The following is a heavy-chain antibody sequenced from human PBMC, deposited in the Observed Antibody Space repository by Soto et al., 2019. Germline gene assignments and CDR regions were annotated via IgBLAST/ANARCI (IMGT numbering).Heavy chain of an antibody. J-gene: IGHJ6*02. Sequence: GSLRLSCTASGFTFVDYAISFFRHSPLKWLEWVGFIRSKAYGGTTEYAASVKGRFTISRDDSKSIAYLQMNSLKTEDTAVYYCGSDYYDSSGYYSYGMDVWGQGTTVTVSS. D-gene: IGHD3-22*01. CDR2: IRSKAYGGTT. CDR3: GSDYYDSSGYYSYGMDV. CDR1: GFTFVDYA. V-gene: IGHV3-49*03.